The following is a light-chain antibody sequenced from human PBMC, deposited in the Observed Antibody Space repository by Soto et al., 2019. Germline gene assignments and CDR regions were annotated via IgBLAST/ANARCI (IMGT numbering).Light chain of an antibody. CDR1: SSDVGGYNY. V-gene: IGLV2-14*01. CDR2: DVS. Sequence: QSVLTQPASVSGSPGQSITISCTGTSSDVGGYNYVSWYQQHPGKAPKLMIYDVSNRPSGVSNHFSDSKSGNTASLTISGLQAEDEANYYCSSYTSSSTVVFGGGTQLTVL. J-gene: IGLJ2*01. CDR3: SSYTSSSTVV.